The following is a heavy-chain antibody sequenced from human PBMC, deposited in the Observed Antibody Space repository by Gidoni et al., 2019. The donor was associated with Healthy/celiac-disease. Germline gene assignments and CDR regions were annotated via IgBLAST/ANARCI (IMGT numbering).Heavy chain of an antibody. V-gene: IGHV4-34*01. CDR2: INHSGST. CDR3: ARGHYDFWSGYYTATVFDY. D-gene: IGHD3-3*01. CDR1: GGHFSGYY. Sequence: QVQLQQWGAGLLKPSETLSLTCAVYGGHFSGYYWSWIRQPPGKGLEWIGEINHSGSTNYNPSLKSRVTISVDTSKNQFSLKLSSVTAADTAVYYCARGHYDFWSGYYTATVFDYWGQGTLVTVSS. J-gene: IGHJ4*02.